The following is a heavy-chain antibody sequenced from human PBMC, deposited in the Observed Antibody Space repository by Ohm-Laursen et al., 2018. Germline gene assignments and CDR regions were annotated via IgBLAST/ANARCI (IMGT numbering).Heavy chain of an antibody. CDR2: ISETGSHI. J-gene: IGHJ6*02. Sequence: SLRLSCSASGFIFDNHAMSWVRQAPGKGLEWISYISETGSHIYDADSMRGRFTVARDNAKNLLYLQLNSLRVEDTAVYYCARDSSRRAREGGMDVWGQGTMVTVSS. CDR1: GFIFDNHA. D-gene: IGHD6-6*01. V-gene: IGHV3-21*01. CDR3: ARDSSRRAREGGMDV.